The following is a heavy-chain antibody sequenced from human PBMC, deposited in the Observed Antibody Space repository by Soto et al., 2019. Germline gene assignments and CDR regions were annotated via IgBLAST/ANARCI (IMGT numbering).Heavy chain of an antibody. V-gene: IGHV3-11*01. CDR2: ISSSGSTI. Sequence: GGSLRLSCAASGFTFSDYYMSWIRQAPGKGLEWVSYISSSGSTIYYADSVKGRFTISRDNAKNSLYLQMNSLRAEDTAVYYCARHGAVDIVATKLDYYYGMDVWGQGTTVTVSS. CDR1: GFTFSDYY. J-gene: IGHJ6*02. D-gene: IGHD5-12*01. CDR3: ARHGAVDIVATKLDYYYGMDV.